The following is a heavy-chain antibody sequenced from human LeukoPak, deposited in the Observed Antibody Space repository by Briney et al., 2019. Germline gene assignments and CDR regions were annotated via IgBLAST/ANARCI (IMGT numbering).Heavy chain of an antibody. J-gene: IGHJ6*03. CDR3: ARVSGFGSGSYYNRIYMDV. V-gene: IGHV1-46*01. CDR2: INPGGGST. Sequence: ASVKVSCKASGDTFTSYYMHCVRQAPGQGLEWMGIINPGGGSTSYAQKFQGRVTMTRDTSTSPVYMELSRLRSEHTAVYYCARVSGFGSGSYYNRIYMDVWGKGTTVTVSS. D-gene: IGHD3-10*01. CDR1: GDTFTSYY.